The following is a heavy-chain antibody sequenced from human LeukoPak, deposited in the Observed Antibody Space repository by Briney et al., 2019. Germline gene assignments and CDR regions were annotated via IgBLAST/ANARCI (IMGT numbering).Heavy chain of an antibody. D-gene: IGHD2-2*01. CDR1: GGSISSYY. CDR2: IYYSGST. CDR3: ARHVVVRNCSSTSCYVYYYYGMDV. Sequence: PSETLSLTCTVSGGSISSYYWSWIRQPAGKGLEWIGYIYYSGSTNYNPSLKSRVTISVDTSKNQFSLKLSSVTAADTAVYYCARHVVVRNCSSTSCYVYYYYGMDVWGQGTTVTVSS. V-gene: IGHV4-59*08. J-gene: IGHJ6*02.